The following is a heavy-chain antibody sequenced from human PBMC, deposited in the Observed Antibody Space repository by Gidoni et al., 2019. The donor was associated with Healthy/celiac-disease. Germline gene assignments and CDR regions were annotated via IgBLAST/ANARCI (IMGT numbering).Heavy chain of an antibody. Sequence: EVQLVESGGGLVQPGGSLRLSCAASGFTFSSYSMHWVRQAPGKGLEWVSYISSSSSTIYYADSVKGRFTISRDNAKNSLYLQMNSLRDEDTAVYYCARDQDYDILTGYYYDAFDIWGQGTMVTVSS. CDR3: ARDQDYDILTGYYYDAFDI. CDR1: GFTFSSYS. D-gene: IGHD3-9*01. J-gene: IGHJ3*02. CDR2: ISSSSSTI. V-gene: IGHV3-48*02.